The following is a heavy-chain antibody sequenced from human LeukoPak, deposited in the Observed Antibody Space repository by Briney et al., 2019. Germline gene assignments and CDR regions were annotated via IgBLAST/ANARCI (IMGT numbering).Heavy chain of an antibody. CDR1: GGAFSGYY. Sequence: SETLSLTCAVDGGAFSGYYWNWIRQHPGKGLEWIGSIYYSGRTYYSPSLKSRITISVDTSKNQFSLQLRSVTAADTAVYYCATDGGAYNNYAYWGQGTLVTVSS. CDR3: ATDGGAYNNYAY. J-gene: IGHJ4*02. V-gene: IGHV4-31*11. D-gene: IGHD5-24*01. CDR2: IYYSGRT.